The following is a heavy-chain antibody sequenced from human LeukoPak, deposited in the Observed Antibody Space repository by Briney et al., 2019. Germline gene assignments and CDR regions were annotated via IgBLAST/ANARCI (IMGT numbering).Heavy chain of an antibody. Sequence: PSETLSLTCSVSGGSISGSYWNWIRQPPGKGLEWIGYVSYSGSTNYNPSLKSRVTISVDTSKNQFSLKLSSVTAADTAVYYCARERASHWNDGWFDPWGQGTLVTVSS. D-gene: IGHD1-1*01. J-gene: IGHJ5*02. V-gene: IGHV4-59*01. CDR3: ARERASHWNDGWFDP. CDR1: GGSISGSY. CDR2: VSYSGST.